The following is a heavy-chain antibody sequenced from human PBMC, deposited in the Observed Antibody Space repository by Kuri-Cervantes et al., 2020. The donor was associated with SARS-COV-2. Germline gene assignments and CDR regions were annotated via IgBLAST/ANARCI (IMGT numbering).Heavy chain of an antibody. CDR1: GGTFSSYA. CDR3: ARVYYSGSYHDPFDI. V-gene: IGHV1-69*13. D-gene: IGHD1-26*01. Sequence: SVKVSCKASGGTFSSYAISWVRQAPGQGLEWMGGIIPIFGTANYAQKFQGRVTITADESTSTAYMELSSLRAEDTAVYYCARVYYSGSYHDPFDIWGQGTMVTVSS. CDR2: IIPIFGTA. J-gene: IGHJ3*02.